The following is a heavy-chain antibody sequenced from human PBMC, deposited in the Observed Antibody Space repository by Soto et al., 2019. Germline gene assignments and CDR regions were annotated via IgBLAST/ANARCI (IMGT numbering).Heavy chain of an antibody. CDR1: CGSFSGYQ. D-gene: IGHD4-4*01. V-gene: IGHV4-34*01. J-gene: IGHJ4*02. CDR2: INHSGST. CDR3: ARIQGSDYSEPHDD. Sequence: XETLSVPGAVYCGSFSGYQWNWIRQPPGKGLEWIGEINHSGSTNYNPSLKSRATISVDMSQNQFSLKLTSVTAADTAAYYCARIQGSDYSEPHDDWGQGTLVTVSS.